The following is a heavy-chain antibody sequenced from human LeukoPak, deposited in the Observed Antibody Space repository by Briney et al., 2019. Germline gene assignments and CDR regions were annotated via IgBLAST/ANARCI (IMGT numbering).Heavy chain of an antibody. V-gene: IGHV4-39*01. CDR3: ARHLPQISGSKRGFDY. D-gene: IGHD6-19*01. Sequence: PSGTLSLTCTVSTDSISSGNYYWGWVRQSPGQGLEWIGSIVSGGSTYHNPSLKSRVTMSIDTSNNQFSLKLSFVTAADTAIYYCARHLPQISGSKRGFDYWGQGTLATVSS. J-gene: IGHJ4*02. CDR2: IVSGGST. CDR1: TDSISSGNYY.